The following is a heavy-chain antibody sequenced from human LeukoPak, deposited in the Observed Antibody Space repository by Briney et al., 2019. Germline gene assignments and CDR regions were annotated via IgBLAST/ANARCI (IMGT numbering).Heavy chain of an antibody. CDR3: ARGLVVGATLDY. Sequence: SETLSLTCTVSGGSISSSSYYWGWIRQPPGKGLEWIGSIYYSGSTYYNPSLKSRVTISVDTSKSQFSLNLSSVTAADTAVYYCARGLVVGATLDYWGQGILVTVPS. D-gene: IGHD1-26*01. CDR1: GGSISSSSYY. V-gene: IGHV4-39*01. J-gene: IGHJ4*02. CDR2: IYYSGST.